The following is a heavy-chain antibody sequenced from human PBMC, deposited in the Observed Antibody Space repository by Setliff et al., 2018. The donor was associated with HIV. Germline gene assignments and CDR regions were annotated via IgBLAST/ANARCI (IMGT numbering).Heavy chain of an antibody. D-gene: IGHD1-20*01. J-gene: IGHJ4*02. V-gene: IGHV1-8*02. CDR1: GYTFTNYD. Sequence: ASVKVSCKASGYTFTNYDINWVRQATGQGLEWMGWMNPNSGNTGYAQKFLGRVTMTTDTSTSTAYMEMRSLRSDDTAVYFCARDVDNAGTHPPDYWGQGTLVTVSS. CDR2: MNPNSGNT. CDR3: ARDVDNAGTHPPDY.